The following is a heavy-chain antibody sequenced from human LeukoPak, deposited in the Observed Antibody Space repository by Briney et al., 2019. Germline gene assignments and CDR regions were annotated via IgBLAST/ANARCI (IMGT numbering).Heavy chain of an antibody. Sequence: KPSETLSLTCTVSGGSISSYYWSWIRQPAGKGLEWIGNIYISGNTNYNPSLKSRVTLSVDTSKNQFSLKLSYVTAADTALYYCARGMFRFDYWGQGTLVTVSS. J-gene: IGHJ4*02. CDR1: GGSISSYY. CDR2: IYISGNT. CDR3: ARGMFRFDY. V-gene: IGHV4-4*07. D-gene: IGHD3-10*02.